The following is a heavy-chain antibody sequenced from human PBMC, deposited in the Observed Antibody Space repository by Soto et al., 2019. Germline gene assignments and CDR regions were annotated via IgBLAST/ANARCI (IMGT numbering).Heavy chain of an antibody. CDR2: IWYDGTQK. J-gene: IGHJ4*02. CDR3: ARAGGTTVTGLWHFDS. D-gene: IGHD4-17*01. Sequence: LRLSCEASGFTFNTYSMHWVRQPPGKGLEWLAAIWYDGTQKYYADSVKGRFIISRDNSKKTLYLEMNSLRAEDTAVYYCARAGGTTVTGLWHFDSWGQGTLVTVSS. CDR1: GFTFNTYS. V-gene: IGHV3-33*01.